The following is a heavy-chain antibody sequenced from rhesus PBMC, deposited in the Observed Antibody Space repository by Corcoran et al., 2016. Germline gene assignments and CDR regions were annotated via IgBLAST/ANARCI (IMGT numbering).Heavy chain of an antibody. Sequence: EVRLVESGGGLVQPGGSLRLSCVASGFTFSDYYISWVRQAPGKGPEWVGFIRKKTHSGASEYAASVKGRFTSSRDDSKSIASLQMNSLKTEDTAVYYCTRGGGDYWGQGVLVTVSS. J-gene: IGHJ4*01. CDR3: TRGGGDY. CDR1: GFTFSDYY. V-gene: IGHV3-116*02. CDR2: IRKKTHSGAS.